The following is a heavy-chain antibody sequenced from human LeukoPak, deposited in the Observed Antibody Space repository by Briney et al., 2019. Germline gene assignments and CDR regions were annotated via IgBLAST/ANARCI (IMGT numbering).Heavy chain of an antibody. CDR3: ARLSGYSCGHVY. J-gene: IGHJ4*02. CDR2: IYYSGST. Sequence: SETLSLTCTVSGGSISSYYWSWIRQPPGKGLEWIGYIYYSGSTNYNPSLKSRVTISVDTSKNQFSLKLSAVTAADTAVYYCARLSGYSCGHVYWGQGTLVTVSS. V-gene: IGHV4-59*08. D-gene: IGHD5-18*01. CDR1: GGSISSYY.